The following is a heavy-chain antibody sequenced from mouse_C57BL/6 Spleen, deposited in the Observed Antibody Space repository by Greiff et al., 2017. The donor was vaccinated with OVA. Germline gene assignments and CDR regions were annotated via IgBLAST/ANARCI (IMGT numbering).Heavy chain of an antibody. D-gene: IGHD1-1*01. CDR3: ARDHYYGSSSYYAMDY. Sequence: EVKLMESGGGLVKPGGSLKLSCAASGFTFSSYAMSWVRQTPEKRLEWVATISDGGSYTYYPDNVKGRFTISRDNAKNNLYLQMSHLKSEDTAMYYCARDHYYGSSSYYAMDYWGQGTSVTVSS. V-gene: IGHV5-4*01. CDR2: ISDGGSYT. J-gene: IGHJ4*01. CDR1: GFTFSSYA.